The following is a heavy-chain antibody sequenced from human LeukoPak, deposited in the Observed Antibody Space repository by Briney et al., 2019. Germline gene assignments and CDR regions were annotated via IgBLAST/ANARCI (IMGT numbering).Heavy chain of an antibody. CDR2: IFPDDSET. V-gene: IGHV5-51*01. CDR1: GYTFTSYW. CDR3: ARRSSRYYQPFDY. J-gene: IGHJ4*02. Sequence: GESLKISCKVSGYTFTSYWIGWVRQMPGKGLEWMGIIFPDDSETRYSPSFQGQVTISGAKSISTAYLQWSSLKASDTAVYYCARRSSRYYQPFDYWGQGTLVTVSS. D-gene: IGHD3-22*01.